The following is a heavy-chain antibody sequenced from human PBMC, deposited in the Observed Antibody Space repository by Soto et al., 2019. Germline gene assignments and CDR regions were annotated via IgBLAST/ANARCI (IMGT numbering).Heavy chain of an antibody. Sequence: ASVKVSCKASGYTFTSYAMHWVRQAPGQRLEWMGWINAGNGNTKYSQKFQGRVTITRDISASTAYMELSSLRSEDTAVYYCARMDYGDYLFDYWGQGTLVTVSS. J-gene: IGHJ4*02. CDR3: ARMDYGDYLFDY. CDR1: GYTFTSYA. D-gene: IGHD4-17*01. V-gene: IGHV1-3*01. CDR2: INAGNGNT.